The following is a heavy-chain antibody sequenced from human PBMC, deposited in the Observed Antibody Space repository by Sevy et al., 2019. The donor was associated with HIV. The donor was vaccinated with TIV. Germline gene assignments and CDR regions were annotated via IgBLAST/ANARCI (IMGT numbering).Heavy chain of an antibody. CDR2: IFSDGNYQ. CDR3: ARESGSGWYVDS. J-gene: IGHJ4*02. CDR1: GFTFSNYG. V-gene: IGHV3-33*08. D-gene: IGHD6-19*01. Sequence: GGSLRLSCSTFGFTFSNYGMHWVRQAPGRGLEWVAAIFSDGNYQYYADSVKGQVTISRDNSKNTLYLQMSSLRADDTAMYYCARESGSGWYVDSWGRGTLVTVSS.